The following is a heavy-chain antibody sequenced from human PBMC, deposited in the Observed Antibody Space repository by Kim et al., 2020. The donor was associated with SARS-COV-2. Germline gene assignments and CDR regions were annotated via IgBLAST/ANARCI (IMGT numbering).Heavy chain of an antibody. CDR1: GFTFSSYS. D-gene: IGHD2-2*01. CDR2: ISISSSTI. J-gene: IGHJ6*02. CDR3: ASQEDRYCSITSCYEYYYYGMDV. Sequence: GGSLRLSCAASGFTFSSYSMNWVRQAPGKGLEWVSYISISSSTIYYADSLKGRFTISRDNAKNSLYLQMNTLRAEDTAVYYCASQEDRYCSITSCYEYYYYGMDVWGQGTTVTVSS. V-gene: IGHV3-48*04.